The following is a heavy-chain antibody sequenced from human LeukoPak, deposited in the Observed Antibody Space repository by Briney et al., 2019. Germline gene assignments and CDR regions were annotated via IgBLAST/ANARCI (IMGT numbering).Heavy chain of an antibody. D-gene: IGHD1-26*01. CDR2: INPTSGGT. CDR1: GYTFTGYY. CDR3: ARGSSLSGSKLASDF. Sequence: ASVKVSCKASGYTFTGYYMHWLRQAPGQGLEWMGWINPTSGGTNDAQNFRGRVTMTRDTSISTAYMELSRLGSDDTAVYYCARGSSLSGSKLASDFWGQGTMVTVSS. J-gene: IGHJ3*01. V-gene: IGHV1-2*02.